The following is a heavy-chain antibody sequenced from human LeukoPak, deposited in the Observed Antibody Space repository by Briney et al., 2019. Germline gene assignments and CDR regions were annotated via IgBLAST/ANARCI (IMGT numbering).Heavy chain of an antibody. V-gene: IGHV3-30*04. CDR1: GFTFSSYA. CDR3: ARGYFYDSSGPNNGWDY. D-gene: IGHD3-22*01. Sequence: PGGSLRLSCAASGFTFSSYAMYWVRQAPGKGLEWVAVISYDGSDKYYADSVKGRFTTSRDNSKNTLYLQMNSLRPEDTAVYYCARGYFYDSSGPNNGWDYWGQGTLVTVSS. CDR2: ISYDGSDK. J-gene: IGHJ4*02.